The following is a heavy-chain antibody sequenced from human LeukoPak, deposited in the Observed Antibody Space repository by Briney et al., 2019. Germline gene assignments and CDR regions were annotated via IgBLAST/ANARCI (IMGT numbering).Heavy chain of an antibody. CDR1: GFTFSSYA. Sequence: PGGSLRLSCAASGFTFSSYAMSWVRQAPGKGLEWVSAISGSGGSTYYADSVKGRFTISRDNSKNTLYLQMGSLRAEDMAVYYCARGEPTGGYCSSTSCYAADFDYWGQGTLVTVSS. CDR2: ISGSGGST. J-gene: IGHJ4*02. CDR3: ARGEPTGGYCSSTSCYAADFDY. D-gene: IGHD2-2*01. V-gene: IGHV3-23*01.